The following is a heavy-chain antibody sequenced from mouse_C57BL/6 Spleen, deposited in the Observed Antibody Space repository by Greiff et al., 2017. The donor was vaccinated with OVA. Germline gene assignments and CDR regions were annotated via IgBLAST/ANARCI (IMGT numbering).Heavy chain of an antibody. Sequence: QVQLKQPGAELVKPGASVKLSCKASGYTFTSYWMHWVKQRPGQGLEWIGMIHPNSGSTNYNEKFKSKATLTVDKSSSTAYMQLSSLTSEDSAVYYCARCLYGTLYYYAMDYWGQGTSVTVSS. CDR2: IHPNSGST. V-gene: IGHV1-64*01. CDR1: GYTFTSYW. D-gene: IGHD1-1*01. CDR3: ARCLYGTLYYYAMDY. J-gene: IGHJ4*01.